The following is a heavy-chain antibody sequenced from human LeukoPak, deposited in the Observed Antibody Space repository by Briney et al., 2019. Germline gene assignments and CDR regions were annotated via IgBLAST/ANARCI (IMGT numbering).Heavy chain of an antibody. CDR2: IYNSGTT. Sequence: KPSETLSLTCTVSGGSISSPFWSWIRQPPGKGLEWIGNIYNSGTTNYNPSLESRVTISVDTSKNQLSLQLTSVTAADTAVYYCTKATQWLAFDYWGRGTLVTVSS. V-gene: IGHV4-59*11. CDR1: GGSISSPF. D-gene: IGHD6-19*01. J-gene: IGHJ4*02. CDR3: TKATQWLAFDY.